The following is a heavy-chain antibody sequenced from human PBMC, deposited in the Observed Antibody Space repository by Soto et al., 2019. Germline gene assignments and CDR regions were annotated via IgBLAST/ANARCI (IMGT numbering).Heavy chain of an antibody. J-gene: IGHJ4*02. V-gene: IGHV1-69*13. CDR2: IIPIFGTA. Sequence: SVKVSCKASGGTFSSYAISWVRQAPGQGLEWMGGIIPIFGTANYAQKFQGRVTITADESTSTAYMELSSLRSEDTAVYYCARDLTYYYDSSGYFDYWGQGTLVTVSS. CDR3: ARDLTYYYDSSGYFDY. CDR1: GGTFSSYA. D-gene: IGHD3-22*01.